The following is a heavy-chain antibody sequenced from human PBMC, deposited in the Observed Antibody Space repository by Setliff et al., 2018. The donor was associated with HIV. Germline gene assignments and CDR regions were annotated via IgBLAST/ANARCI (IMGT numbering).Heavy chain of an antibody. D-gene: IGHD6-19*01. J-gene: IGHJ4*02. V-gene: IGHV4-61*01. CDR3: ARGVRDNSGWSSYYFDY. CDR2: IYYSGST. CDR1: GDSVSSRSYY. Sequence: SETLSLTCTVSGDSVSSRSYYWSWIRQPPGKGLEWIGYIYYSGSTNYNPSLKSRVTISVDTSKNQFSLKLSSVTAADTAVYYCARGVRDNSGWSSYYFDYWGQGTLVTVSS.